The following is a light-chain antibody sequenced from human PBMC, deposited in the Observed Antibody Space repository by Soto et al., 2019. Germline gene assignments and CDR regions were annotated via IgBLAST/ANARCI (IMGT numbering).Light chain of an antibody. CDR2: GNS. Sequence: QSVLTQPPSVSGAPGQRVTISCTGSSSNIGAGYDVQWYQQPPGAAPKLLIFGNSNRPSGVPDRFSGSRSGTSASLAITGLQAEDEADYFCQSYDISLSVSVIFGGGTKLTVL. J-gene: IGLJ2*01. CDR3: QSYDISLSVSVI. V-gene: IGLV1-40*01. CDR1: SSNIGAGYD.